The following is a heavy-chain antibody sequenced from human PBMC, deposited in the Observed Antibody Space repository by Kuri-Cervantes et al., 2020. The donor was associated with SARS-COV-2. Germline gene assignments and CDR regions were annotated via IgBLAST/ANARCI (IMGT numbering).Heavy chain of an antibody. Sequence: SAKVSCKASGGTFSSYTISWVRQAPGQGLEWMGRIIPILGIANYAQKFQGRVTITADKSTSTAYMELSSLRSEDMAVYYCARASSGYDLDIDYWGQGTLVTVSS. CDR1: GGTFSSYT. CDR2: IIPILGIA. D-gene: IGHD5-12*01. V-gene: IGHV1-69*02. J-gene: IGHJ4*02. CDR3: ARASSGYDLDIDY.